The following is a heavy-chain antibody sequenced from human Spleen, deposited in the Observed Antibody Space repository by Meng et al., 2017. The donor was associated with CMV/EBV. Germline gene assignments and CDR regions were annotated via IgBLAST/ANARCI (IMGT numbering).Heavy chain of an antibody. D-gene: IGHD6-19*01. CDR3: ARGDRIAVAGINY. CDR1: GFTFSSDS. CDR2: ISSSSSYI. Sequence: EVQLVESGGGLVKPGGCXXLSCAASGFTFSSDSMNWARQAPGKGLEWVSSISSSSSYIYYADSVKGRFTISRDNAKNSLYLQMNSLRAEDTAVYYCARGDRIAVAGINYWGQGTLVTVSS. V-gene: IGHV3-21*01. J-gene: IGHJ4*02.